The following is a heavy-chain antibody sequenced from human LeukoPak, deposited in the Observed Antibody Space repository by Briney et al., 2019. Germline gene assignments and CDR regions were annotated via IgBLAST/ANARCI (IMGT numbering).Heavy chain of an antibody. CDR1: GFTFSTYG. Sequence: GGSLRLSCAASGFTFSTYGMRWVRQAPGKGLEWVAYIRYDGSNKLYADSVKGRLTISRDNSKNTLYLQMNSLRAEDTAVYYCARDGGRYMDVWGKGTTVTVSS. J-gene: IGHJ6*03. V-gene: IGHV3-30*02. CDR2: IRYDGSNK. D-gene: IGHD3-3*01. CDR3: ARDGGRYMDV.